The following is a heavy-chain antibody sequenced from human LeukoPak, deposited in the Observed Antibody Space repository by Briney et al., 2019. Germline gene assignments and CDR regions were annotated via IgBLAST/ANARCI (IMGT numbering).Heavy chain of an antibody. D-gene: IGHD5-12*01. J-gene: IGHJ6*02. V-gene: IGHV4-61*01. CDR2: IYNSVRT. Sequence: SETLSLTCTVSGGSVSSGSYYWSWIRQPPGEGLEWIGYIYNSVRTNYNPSLKSRVTISVDTSKNQLSLKLSSVTAADTAVYFCVRDLVATIDHYYYGMDVWGQGTTVTVSS. CDR1: GGSVSSGSYY. CDR3: VRDLVATIDHYYYGMDV.